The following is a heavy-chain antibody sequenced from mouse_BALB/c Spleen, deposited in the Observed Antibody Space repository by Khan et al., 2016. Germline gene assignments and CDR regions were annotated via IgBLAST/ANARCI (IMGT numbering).Heavy chain of an antibody. J-gene: IGHJ2*03. Sequence: QLVQPGPELVKPGASAKMFRKATGYTLTSYVMHWVKQKPVQGLEWIGYINPYNDGTTYNEKFKGKVTLTSDKSSSTAHTELSSLTSEDSEVYYCAGGWGHNYGSSYFDDSGQGNSLAISS. CDR2: INPYNDGT. CDR1: GYTLTSYV. D-gene: IGHD1-1*01. CDR3: AGGWGHNYGSSYFDD. V-gene: IGHV1S136*01.